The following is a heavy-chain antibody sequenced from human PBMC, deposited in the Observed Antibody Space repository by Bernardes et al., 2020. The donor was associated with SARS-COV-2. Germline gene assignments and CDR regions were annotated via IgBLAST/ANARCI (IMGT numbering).Heavy chain of an antibody. CDR3: ARTYYLGSGTLMTFFDY. J-gene: IGHJ4*02. CDR2: TYYRSKWYS. V-gene: IGHV6-1*01. CDR1: GDSVSSNTAA. Sequence: SQTLSLTCAISGDSVSSNTAAWNWIRQSPSRGLEWLGRTYYRSKWYSDYAVSVKSRISVNPDTSKNQFSLQLNSVTPEDTAVYYCARTYYLGSGTLMTFFDYWGQGTLVTVSS. D-gene: IGHD3-10*01.